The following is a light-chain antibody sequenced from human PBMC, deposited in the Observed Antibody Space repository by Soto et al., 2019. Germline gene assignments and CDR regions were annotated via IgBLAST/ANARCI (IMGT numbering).Light chain of an antibody. J-gene: IGLJ1*01. V-gene: IGLV2-11*01. CDR1: SSDVGGYNY. Sequence: QSALTQPRSVSGSPGQSVTISCTGTSSDVGGYNYVSWYQQHPGNAPKLMIYDVNKRPSGVPDRFSGSKSGNTASLTISGLQAEDEADYYCCSYAGSYTLVFGTGTKVTVL. CDR3: CSYAGSYTLV. CDR2: DVN.